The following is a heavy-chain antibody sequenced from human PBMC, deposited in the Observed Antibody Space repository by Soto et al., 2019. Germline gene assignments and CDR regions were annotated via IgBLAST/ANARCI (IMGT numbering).Heavy chain of an antibody. V-gene: IGHV1-69*06. J-gene: IGHJ5*02. CDR1: GGTFSSYA. CDR2: IIPIFGTA. CDR3: ARSGLYSSGGSCYVSPNRFDP. Sequence: GASVKVSCKASGGTFSSYAISWVRQAPGQGLEWMGGIIPIFGTANYAQKFQGRVTITADKSTSTAYMELSGLRSEDTAVYYCARSGLYSSGGSCYVSPNRFDPWGQGTLVTVYS. D-gene: IGHD2-15*01.